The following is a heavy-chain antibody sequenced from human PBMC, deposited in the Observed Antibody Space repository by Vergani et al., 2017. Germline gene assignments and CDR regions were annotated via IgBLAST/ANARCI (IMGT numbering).Heavy chain of an antibody. CDR3: AKKGPYYGDYVYSFDY. Sequence: QVQLVQSGAEVKKPGASVKVSCKASGYTFTSYDINWVRQATGQGLEWMGWMNPNSGNTGYAQKFQGRVTMTRNTSISTAYMELSSLRAEDTAVYYCAKKGPYYGDYVYSFDYWGQGTLVAVSS. J-gene: IGHJ4*02. CDR1: GYTFTSYD. D-gene: IGHD4-17*01. V-gene: IGHV1-8*01. CDR2: MNPNSGNT.